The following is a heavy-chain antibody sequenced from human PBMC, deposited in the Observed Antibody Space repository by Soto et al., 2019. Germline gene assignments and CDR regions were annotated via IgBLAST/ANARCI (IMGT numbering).Heavy chain of an antibody. V-gene: IGHV3-21*01. CDR2: ISSSSSYI. D-gene: IGHD1-1*01. Sequence: EVQLVESGGGLVKPGGSLRLSCAASGFSFRSYSMNWVRQAPGKGLECVSSISSSSSYIYYADSVKGRFTISRDNAKNSLYLQMNSLRAEDTAVYYCARDKSAGRNEFYGMDVWGQGTTVTVSS. CDR3: ARDKSAGRNEFYGMDV. CDR1: GFSFRSYS. J-gene: IGHJ6*02.